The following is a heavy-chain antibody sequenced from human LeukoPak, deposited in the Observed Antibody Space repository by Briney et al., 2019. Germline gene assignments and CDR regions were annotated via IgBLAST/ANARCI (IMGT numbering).Heavy chain of an antibody. CDR3: ARRDFDWLSDGFDP. CDR1: GFTFDSYS. V-gene: IGHV3-74*01. Sequence: GGPLSLSCAASGFTFDSYSMYWVRQAPGKGLVWVSRINSDGSSTSYADSVKGRFTISRDNAKNTPYPQMNSLRAEDTAVYYCARRDFDWLSDGFDPWGQGTLVTVSS. J-gene: IGHJ5*02. CDR2: INSDGSST. D-gene: IGHD3-9*01.